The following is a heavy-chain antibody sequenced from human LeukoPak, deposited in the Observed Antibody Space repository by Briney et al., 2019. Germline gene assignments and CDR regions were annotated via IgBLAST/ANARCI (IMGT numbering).Heavy chain of an antibody. V-gene: IGHV3-23*01. Sequence: GGSLRLSCAASGFTFSSYAMSWVRQAPGKGLEWVSAISGSGGSTYYADSVKGRFTISRDNSKNTLYLQMNSLGAEDTAVYYCAKTRGSVVPAAIPGWFDPWGQGTLVTVSS. J-gene: IGHJ5*02. CDR2: ISGSGGST. CDR3: AKTRGSVVPAAIPGWFDP. D-gene: IGHD2-2*02. CDR1: GFTFSSYA.